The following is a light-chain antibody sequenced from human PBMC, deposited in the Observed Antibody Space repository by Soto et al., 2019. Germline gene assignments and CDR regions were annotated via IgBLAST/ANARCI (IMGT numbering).Light chain of an antibody. CDR1: QTVRNN. CDR3: QQHNNWPLT. Sequence: EIVLTQSPATLSLSPGEGATLSCRASQTVRNNLAWYQQRPGQPPRLLIYGASSRATGIPARFSGSGSGTDFTLTISSLEPEDFAVYYCQQHNNWPLTFGGGTKV. J-gene: IGKJ4*01. CDR2: GAS. V-gene: IGKV3-11*01.